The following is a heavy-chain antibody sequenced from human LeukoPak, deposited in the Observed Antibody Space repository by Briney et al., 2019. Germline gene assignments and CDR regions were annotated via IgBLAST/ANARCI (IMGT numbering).Heavy chain of an antibody. D-gene: IGHD3-10*01. J-gene: IGHJ4*02. V-gene: IGHV3-48*02. CDR3: GRDFYYRIDY. CDR1: GFPFGTYS. Sequence: PGGSLRLSCAASGFPFGTYSMNWVRQAPGEGLEWVSYISGNSATKNYADSMRGRFTVSRDNAKNSLYLQMNSLRDEDTAVYYCGRDFYYRIDYWGQGTPVTVSS. CDR2: ISGNSATK.